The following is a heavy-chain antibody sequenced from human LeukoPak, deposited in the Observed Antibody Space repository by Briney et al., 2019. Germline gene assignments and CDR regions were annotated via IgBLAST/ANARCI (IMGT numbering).Heavy chain of an antibody. D-gene: IGHD2-2*01. J-gene: IGHJ4*02. CDR1: GYSISSGYY. V-gene: IGHV4-38-2*01. CDR3: ARSACSSTDCPNFDF. Sequence: SETLSLTCAVSGYSISSGYYWGWIRQPPGKGLEWIGNIYHSVTYYRPSFKSRVTISVDTSKNQFSLKLSSVTAADTAVYYCARSACSSTDCPNFDFWGQGTLVTVSS. CDR2: IYHSVT.